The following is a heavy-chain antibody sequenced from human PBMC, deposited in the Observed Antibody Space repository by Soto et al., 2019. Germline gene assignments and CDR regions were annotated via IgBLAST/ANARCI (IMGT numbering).Heavy chain of an antibody. J-gene: IGHJ3*02. V-gene: IGHV3-7*03. CDR3: AKDVLPDYYDSSGYRGDYAFDS. Sequence: GGSLRLSCAASGFTFNTYWMTWVRQAPEMGLEWVASINQAGSKIFYVDSVKGRFTISRDNSKNSLYLQMNSLRAEDTAVYYCAKDVLPDYYDSSGYRGDYAFDSWGQGTMVTVSS. CDR1: GFTFNTYW. D-gene: IGHD3-22*01. CDR2: INQAGSKI.